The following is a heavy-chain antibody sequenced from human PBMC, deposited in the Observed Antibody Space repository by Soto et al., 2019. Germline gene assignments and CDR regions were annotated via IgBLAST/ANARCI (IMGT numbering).Heavy chain of an antibody. CDR2: IYWDDDK. CDR3: AHWYSSGYYSGL. Sequence: QITLKESGPTLVKPTQTLTLTCTFSGFSLSTSGVGVGWIRQPPGKALEWLALIYWDDDKRYSPSRKSRLTIPKDTSKNQVVLTMTNMDPVDTATYYCAHWYSSGYYSGLWGQGTLVTVSS. V-gene: IGHV2-5*02. J-gene: IGHJ4*02. D-gene: IGHD3-22*01. CDR1: GFSLSTSGVG.